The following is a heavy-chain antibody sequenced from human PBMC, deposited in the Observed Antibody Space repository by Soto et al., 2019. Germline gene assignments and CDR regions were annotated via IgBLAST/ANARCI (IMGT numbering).Heavy chain of an antibody. Sequence: GGSLRLSCAASGFTFSSYSMNWVRQAPGKGLEWVSSISSSSSYIYYADSVKGRFTISRDNAKNSLYLQMNSLRAEDTAVYYCARQPAAELNWFDPWGQGTLVTVSS. CDR1: GFTFSSYS. CDR2: ISSSSSYI. J-gene: IGHJ5*02. CDR3: ARQPAAELNWFDP. V-gene: IGHV3-21*01. D-gene: IGHD2-2*01.